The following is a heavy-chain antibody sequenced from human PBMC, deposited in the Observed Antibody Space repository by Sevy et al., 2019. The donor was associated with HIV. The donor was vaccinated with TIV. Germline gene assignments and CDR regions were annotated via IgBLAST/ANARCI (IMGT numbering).Heavy chain of an antibody. D-gene: IGHD3-22*01. CDR2: IWYDGSNK. CDR1: AFTFSSYG. J-gene: IGHJ4*02. Sequence: GGSLRLSCAASAFTFSSYGMHWVRQAPGKGLEWVAVIWYDGSNKYYADSVKGRFTISRDNSKNTLYLQMNSLRAEDTAVYYCAKDLYYDSSGLDYWGQGTLVTVSS. V-gene: IGHV3-33*06. CDR3: AKDLYYDSSGLDY.